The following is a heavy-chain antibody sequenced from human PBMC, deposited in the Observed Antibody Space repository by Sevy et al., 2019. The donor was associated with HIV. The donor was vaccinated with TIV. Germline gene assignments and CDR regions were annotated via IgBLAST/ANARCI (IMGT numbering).Heavy chain of an antibody. CDR3: AKDRGGSKVLRFLEWSPRHHIGMDV. D-gene: IGHD3-3*01. CDR1: GFTFSSCA. Sequence: GGSLRLSCAASGFTFSSCAMSWVRQAPGKGLEWVSAISGSGGSTYYADSVKGRFTIFRDISKNTPYLQMNSLRAEDTAVYYCAKDRGGSKVLRFLEWSPRHHIGMDVWGQGTTVTVSS. J-gene: IGHJ6*02. V-gene: IGHV3-23*01. CDR2: ISGSGGST.